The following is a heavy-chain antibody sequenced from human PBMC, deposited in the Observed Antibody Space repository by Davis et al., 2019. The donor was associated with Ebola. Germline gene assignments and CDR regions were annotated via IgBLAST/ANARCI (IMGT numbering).Heavy chain of an antibody. J-gene: IGHJ6*02. V-gene: IGHV4-34*01. Sequence: SETLSLTCAVYGGSFSGYYLSWIRQSPEKGLEWIGEINHSGSTNYNPSLKSRVTISVDTSKNQFSLKLISVTAADTAVYYFARGRCSGGSCTYYYYYGMDVWGQGTTVTVSS. CDR2: INHSGST. CDR3: ARGRCSGGSCTYYYYYGMDV. CDR1: GGSFSGYY. D-gene: IGHD2-15*01.